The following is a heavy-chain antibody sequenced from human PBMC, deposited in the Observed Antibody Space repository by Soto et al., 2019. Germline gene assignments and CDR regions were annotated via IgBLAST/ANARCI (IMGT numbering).Heavy chain of an antibody. D-gene: IGHD1-1*01. Sequence: SETLSLTCTVSGSSISPFYWSWIRQPPGKGLEWIGYIYYSGSTYYNPSLKSRVTISVDTSKNQFSLKLSSVTAADTAVYYCARDTRETVTDSYQYYYYYGMDVWGQGATVTVSS. CDR3: ARDTRETVTDSYQYYYYYGMDV. J-gene: IGHJ6*02. CDR1: GSSISPFY. V-gene: IGHV4-59*12. CDR2: IYYSGST.